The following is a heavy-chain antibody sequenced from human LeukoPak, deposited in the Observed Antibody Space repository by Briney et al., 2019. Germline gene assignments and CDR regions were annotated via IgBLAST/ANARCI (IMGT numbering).Heavy chain of an antibody. D-gene: IGHD5-18*01. CDR2: ISYDGSNK. Sequence: GGSLRLSCAASRFTFSSYAMHWVRQAPGKGLEWVAVISYDGSNKYYAESVKGRFTIPRDNSKNTLYLQMNSLRAEDTAVYYCARNGGYSYGYDPYYFDYWGQGTLVTVSS. V-gene: IGHV3-30*04. CDR1: RFTFSSYA. J-gene: IGHJ4*02. CDR3: ARNGGYSYGYDPYYFDY.